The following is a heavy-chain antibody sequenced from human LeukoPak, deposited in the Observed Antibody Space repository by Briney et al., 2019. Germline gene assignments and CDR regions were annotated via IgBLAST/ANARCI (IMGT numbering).Heavy chain of an antibody. D-gene: IGHD3-22*01. J-gene: IGHJ4*02. CDR1: GGSISSGDYY. V-gene: IGHV4-30-4*08. CDR2: IYYRGST. CDR3: ARVVEYYYDSSGYYIDY. Sequence: SETLSLTCTVSGGSISSGDYYWRWIRQPPGKGLEWIGYIYYRGSTYYNPSLKGRLTLSVDTSKNQFSLKLSSVTAADTAVYFCARVVEYYYDSSGYYIDYWGQGTLVTVSS.